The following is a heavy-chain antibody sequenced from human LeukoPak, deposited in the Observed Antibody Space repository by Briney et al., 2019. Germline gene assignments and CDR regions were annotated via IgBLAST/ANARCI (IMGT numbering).Heavy chain of an antibody. Sequence: TSETLSLTCAVYGGSFSGYYWSWIRQPPGKGLEWIGEINHSGSTNYNPSLKSRVTISVDTSKNQFSLKLSPVTAADTAVYYCARGGYDWGWLPDAFDIWGQGTMVTVSS. CDR1: GGSFSGYY. J-gene: IGHJ3*02. CDR2: INHSGST. CDR3: ARGGYDWGWLPDAFDI. V-gene: IGHV4-34*01. D-gene: IGHD5-12*01.